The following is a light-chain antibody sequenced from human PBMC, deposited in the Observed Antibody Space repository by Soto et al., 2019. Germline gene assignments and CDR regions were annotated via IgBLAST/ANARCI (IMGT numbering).Light chain of an antibody. CDR3: AAWDDSLNGVV. Sequence: QSALTQPASVSGSPGESITISCTGTRSDVGSYNSIAWYQQHPGKAPRVMIFEVTKRPSGISNRFSGSKSGSTASLTISGLQAEDEADYYCAAWDDSLNGVVFGGGTKVTVL. J-gene: IGLJ2*01. CDR1: RSDVGSYNS. CDR2: EVT. V-gene: IGLV2-23*02.